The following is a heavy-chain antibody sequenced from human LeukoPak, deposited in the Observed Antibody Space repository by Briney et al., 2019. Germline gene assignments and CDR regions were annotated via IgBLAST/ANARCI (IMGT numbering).Heavy chain of an antibody. J-gene: IGHJ3*02. V-gene: IGHV1-69*05. CDR2: IIPIFGTA. CDR1: GGTFSSYA. D-gene: IGHD3-10*01. Sequence: ASVKVSCKASGGTFSSYAISWVRQAPGQGLEGMGGIIPIFGTANYAQKFQGRVTITTDESTSTAYMELSSLRSEDTAVYYCAWRTYYYAFDIWGQGTMVTVSS. CDR3: AWRTYYYAFDI.